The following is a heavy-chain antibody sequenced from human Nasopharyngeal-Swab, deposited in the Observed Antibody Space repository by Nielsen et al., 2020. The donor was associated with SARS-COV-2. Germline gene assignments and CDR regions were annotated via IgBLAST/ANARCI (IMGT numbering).Heavy chain of an antibody. CDR2: IYSGGST. CDR1: GFTVSSNY. Sequence: GGSLRLSCAASGFTVSSNYMSWVRQAPGKGLEWVSVIYSGGSTYYADSVKGRFTISRHNSKNTLYLQMNSLRAEDTAVYYCARASGRFGELAYYYMDVWGKGTTVTVSS. J-gene: IGHJ6*03. D-gene: IGHD3-10*01. V-gene: IGHV3-53*04. CDR3: ARASGRFGELAYYYMDV.